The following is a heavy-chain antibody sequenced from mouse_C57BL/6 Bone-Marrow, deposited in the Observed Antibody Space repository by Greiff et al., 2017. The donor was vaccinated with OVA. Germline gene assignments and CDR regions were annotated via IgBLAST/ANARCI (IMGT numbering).Heavy chain of an antibody. D-gene: IGHD1-1*01. V-gene: IGHV1-76*01. Sequence: QVQLQQSGAELVRPGASVKLSCKASGYTFTDYYINWVKQRPGQGLEWIARIYPGSGNTYYNEKFKGKATLTAEKSSSTAYMQLSSLTSEDSAVYFCARRATVVAMDYWVQGTSVTVSS. CDR3: ARRATVVAMDY. J-gene: IGHJ4*01. CDR2: IYPGSGNT. CDR1: GYTFTDYY.